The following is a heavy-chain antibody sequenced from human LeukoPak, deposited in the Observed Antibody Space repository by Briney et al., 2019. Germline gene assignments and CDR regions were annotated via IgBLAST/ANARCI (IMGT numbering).Heavy chain of an antibody. CDR2: IHSSGST. Sequence: SETLSLTCTVSGSSMSGHFWSWFRRPPGKGLENIGYIHSSGSTNYNPSYKSRVTVSLEMSKNQFSLSLSSVTAADTAVYYCARDPGDTDWYNFDFWGQGILVTVSS. D-gene: IGHD3-9*01. V-gene: IGHV4-59*11. CDR3: ARDPGDTDWYNFDF. J-gene: IGHJ4*02. CDR1: GSSMSGHF.